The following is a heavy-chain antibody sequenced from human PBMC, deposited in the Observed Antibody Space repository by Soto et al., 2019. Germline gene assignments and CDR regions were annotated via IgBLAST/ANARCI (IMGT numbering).Heavy chain of an antibody. CDR2: IYYSGYT. D-gene: IGHD4-17*01. V-gene: IGHV4-59*02. CDR3: AGGATTTVTY. CDR1: SCSVSSYY. Sequence: WETLSLTCTFSSCSVSSYYWNWIRQSPGKGLEWIGYIYYSGYTNYNPSLKSRITISVDTSKNQFSLKLSSVTPADTAVYYCAGGATTTVTYWGQGTLVIVSS. J-gene: IGHJ4*02.